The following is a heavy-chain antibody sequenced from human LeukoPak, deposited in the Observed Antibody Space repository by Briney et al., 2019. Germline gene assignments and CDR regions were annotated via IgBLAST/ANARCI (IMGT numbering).Heavy chain of an antibody. CDR3: AKAHELLSLTLTDAFDI. J-gene: IGHJ3*02. CDR1: GFTFSSYA. D-gene: IGHD3-10*01. Sequence: QPGGSLRLSCAASGFTFSSYAMSWVRQAPGKGLEWVSAISGSGGSTYYADSVKGRFTISRDNSKNTLYLQMNSLRAEDTAVYYCAKAHELLSLTLTDAFDIWGQGTMVTVSS. CDR2: ISGSGGST. V-gene: IGHV3-23*01.